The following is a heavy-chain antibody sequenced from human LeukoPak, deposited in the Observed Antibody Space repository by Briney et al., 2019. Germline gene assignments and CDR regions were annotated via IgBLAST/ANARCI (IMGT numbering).Heavy chain of an antibody. V-gene: IGHV4-39*07. D-gene: IGHD3-16*01. J-gene: IGHJ5*02. CDR2: IYYSGST. CDR1: GDSISSSSSY. CDR3: VRVGPFGMSSGYWFDP. Sequence: SETLSLTCTVSGDSISSSSSYWGWIRQPPGEGLEWIGSIYYSGSTYYNPSLKSRVTISLDTSKNQFSLNLTSVTAADTAVYYCVRVGPFGMSSGYWFDPWGQGTLVTVSS.